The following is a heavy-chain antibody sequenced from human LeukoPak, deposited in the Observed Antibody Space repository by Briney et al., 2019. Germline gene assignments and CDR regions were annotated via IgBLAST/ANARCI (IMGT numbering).Heavy chain of an antibody. CDR3: GLGYCTGATCHPYS. D-gene: IGHD2-8*02. CDR2: INSDGSST. J-gene: IGHJ4*02. Sequence: PGGSLRLSCAASGFTFSSYWMHWVRQAPGKGLVWVSRINSDGSSTSYADSVKGRFTLSRDNSKNTLYLQMNSLRAEDTAVYYCGLGYCTGATCHPYSWGQGTLVTVSS. V-gene: IGHV3-74*01. CDR1: GFTFSSYW.